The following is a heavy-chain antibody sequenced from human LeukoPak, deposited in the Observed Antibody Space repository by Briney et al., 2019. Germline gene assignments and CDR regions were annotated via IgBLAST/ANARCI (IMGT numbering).Heavy chain of an antibody. D-gene: IGHD2-8*01. CDR1: GYTFTGYY. V-gene: IGHV1-2*02. CDR2: INPHSGGT. CDR3: ARSAEHCNNGVCFTDYYMDV. Sequence: ASVKVSCKASGYTFTGYYIHWVRQAPGQGLEWMGWINPHSGGTNYAQNLHGRVTMTRDTSITTAYMELNSLTSDDTAVYFCARSAEHCNNGVCFTDYYMDVWGKGTTVTVSS. J-gene: IGHJ6*03.